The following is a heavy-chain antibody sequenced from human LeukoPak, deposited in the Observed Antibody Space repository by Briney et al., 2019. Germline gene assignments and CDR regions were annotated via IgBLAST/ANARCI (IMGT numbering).Heavy chain of an antibody. CDR1: GLTVSSNY. CDR2: IYSGGST. Sequence: PGGSLRLSCAASGLTVSSNYMSWVRQAPGKGLEWVSVIYSGGSTYYADSVKGRFTISRDNSKNTLYLQMNSLRAEDTAVYYCARGPSYYDFWSGYLNGYFDYWGQGTLVTVSS. J-gene: IGHJ4*02. CDR3: ARGPSYYDFWSGYLNGYFDY. D-gene: IGHD3-3*01. V-gene: IGHV3-53*01.